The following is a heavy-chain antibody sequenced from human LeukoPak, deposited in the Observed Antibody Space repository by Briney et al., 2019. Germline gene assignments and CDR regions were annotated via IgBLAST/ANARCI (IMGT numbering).Heavy chain of an antibody. J-gene: IGHJ4*02. CDR2: INHSVST. Sequence: PSETLSLTCAVYGGSFGGYYSSSIPQPPGKGLEWIGEINHSVSTNYNPSLKSRVTISEDTSKKQFSLKLRSVTAADTAVYYCASELTYYYDSTGYYSTQRKYHFDFWGQGSLVTVSS. CDR3: ASELTYYYDSTGYYSTQRKYHFDF. D-gene: IGHD3-22*01. V-gene: IGHV4-34*01. CDR1: GGSFGGYY.